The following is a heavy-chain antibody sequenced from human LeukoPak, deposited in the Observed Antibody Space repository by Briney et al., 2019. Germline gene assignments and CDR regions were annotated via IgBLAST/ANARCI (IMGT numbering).Heavy chain of an antibody. Sequence: GGSLRLSCAASGFTFSSYAMSWVRQAPGKGLEWVSAISGSGGSTYYADSVKGRFTISRDNSKNTLYLQMNSLRAEDTAVYYCAGGPYYYDSSGYYYYYYGMDVWGQGTTVTVSS. CDR1: GFTFSSYA. J-gene: IGHJ6*02. CDR3: AGGPYYYDSSGYYYYYYGMDV. CDR2: ISGSGGST. V-gene: IGHV3-23*01. D-gene: IGHD3-22*01.